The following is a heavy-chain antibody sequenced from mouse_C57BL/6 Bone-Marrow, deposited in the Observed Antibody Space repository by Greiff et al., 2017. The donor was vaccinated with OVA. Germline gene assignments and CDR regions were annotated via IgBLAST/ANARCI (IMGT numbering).Heavy chain of an antibody. V-gene: IGHV1-50*01. J-gene: IGHJ4*01. CDR1: GYTFTSYW. CDR2: IDPSESYT. Sequence: QVQLQQPGAELVQPGASVKLSCKASGYTFTSYWMQWVKQRPGQGLEWIGEIDPSESYTNSNQQLKGKATLTVDTSPSTAYMQLSSLTSEYSAVYYCALITTSPLDYWGQGTSVTVSS. CDR3: ALITTSPLDY. D-gene: IGHD1-1*01.